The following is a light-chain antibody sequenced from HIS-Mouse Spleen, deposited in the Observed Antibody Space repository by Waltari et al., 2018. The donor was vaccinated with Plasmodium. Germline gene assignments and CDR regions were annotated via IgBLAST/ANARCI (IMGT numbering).Light chain of an antibody. CDR3: YSTDSSGNHRV. CDR1: ALPKKY. J-gene: IGLJ3*02. CDR2: EDR. V-gene: IGLV3-10*01. Sequence: SYELTQPPSVSVSPGQTARITCPGDALPKKYAYWYQQKSGQAPVLVIYEDRKRPSGIPERSSGSSSGTMATLTISGAQVEDEADYYCYSTDSSGNHRVFGGGTKLTVL.